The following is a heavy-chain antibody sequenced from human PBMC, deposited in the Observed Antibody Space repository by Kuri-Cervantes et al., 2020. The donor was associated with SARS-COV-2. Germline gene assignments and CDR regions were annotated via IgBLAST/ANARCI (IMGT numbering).Heavy chain of an antibody. CDR3: ARLNYNYYDKGIPDY. CDR1: GYTFTGYY. D-gene: IGHD3-22*01. Sequence: ASVKVSCKASGYTFTGYYMHWVRQAPGQGLEWMGWINPNSGGTNYAQKFQGRVTMTRDTSISTAYMELSRLRSDDTAVYYCARLNYNYYDKGIPDYWGQGTLVTVSS. J-gene: IGHJ4*02. V-gene: IGHV1-2*02. CDR2: INPNSGGT.